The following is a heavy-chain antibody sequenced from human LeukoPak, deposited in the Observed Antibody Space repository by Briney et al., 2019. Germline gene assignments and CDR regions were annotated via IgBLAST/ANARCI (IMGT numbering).Heavy chain of an antibody. J-gene: IGHJ3*02. CDR3: ARARVRFLEWSDAFDI. Sequence: PGGSLRLSRAASGFTFSSYSMNWVRQAPGKGLEWVSYISSSSSTIYYADSVKGRFTISRDNAKNSLYLQMNSLRAEDTAVYYCARARVRFLEWSDAFDIWGQGTMVTVSS. V-gene: IGHV3-48*04. CDR1: GFTFSSYS. CDR2: ISSSSSTI. D-gene: IGHD3-3*01.